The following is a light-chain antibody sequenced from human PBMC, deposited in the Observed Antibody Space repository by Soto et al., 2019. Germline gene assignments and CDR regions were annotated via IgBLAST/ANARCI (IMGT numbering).Light chain of an antibody. CDR2: RDS. Sequence: SYELTQPLSVSVALGQTARITCGGNNIGSKNVHWYQQKPGQAPVLVIYRDSNRPSGIPERFSGSNSGNTATLTISRAQAGDEADYYCQVWESSTVVFGGGTQLTVL. CDR3: QVWESSTVV. V-gene: IGLV3-9*01. CDR1: NIGSKN. J-gene: IGLJ2*01.